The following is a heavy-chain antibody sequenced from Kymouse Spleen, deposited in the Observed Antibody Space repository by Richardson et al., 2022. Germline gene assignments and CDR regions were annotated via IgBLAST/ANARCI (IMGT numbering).Heavy chain of an antibody. V-gene: IGHV4-34*01. CDR2: INHSGST. CDR3: ARGYGDYALYGMDV. J-gene: IGHJ6*02. D-gene: IGHD4-17*01. CDR1: GGSFSGYY. Sequence: QVQLQQWGAGLLKPSETLSLTCAVYGGSFSGYYWSWIRQPPGKGLEWIGEINHSGSTNYNPSLKSRVTISVDTSKNQFSLKLSSVTAADTAVYYCARGYGDYALYGMDVWGQGTTVTVSS.